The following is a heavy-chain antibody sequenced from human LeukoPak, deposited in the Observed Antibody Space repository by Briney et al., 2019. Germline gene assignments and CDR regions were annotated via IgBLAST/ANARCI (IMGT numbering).Heavy chain of an antibody. CDR1: GGSIDSYY. J-gene: IGHJ4*02. CDR2: IYYTGST. CDR3: ARVYQSAEYYFDY. Sequence: SETLSLTCTVSGGSIDSYYWSWIRQPPGKGLEWIGYIYYTGSTDYHPSLKSRVTISLDTSKNQFSLKLTSVTAADTAVYYCARVYQSAEYYFDYWGQGNLVSVSS. V-gene: IGHV4-59*01. D-gene: IGHD2-2*01.